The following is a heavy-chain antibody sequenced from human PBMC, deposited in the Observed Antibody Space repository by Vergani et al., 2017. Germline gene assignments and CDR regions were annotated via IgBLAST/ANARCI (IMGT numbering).Heavy chain of an antibody. CDR3: ARGLAYYDFWSGYYKAPYMDV. CDR2: IYTSGST. J-gene: IGHJ6*03. Sequence: QVQLQESGPGLVKPSQPLSLTCTVSGGSISSGSYYWSWIRQPAGKGLEWIGRIYTSGSTNYDPSLKSRVTISVDTSKNQFSLKLSSVTAADTAVYYCARGLAYYDFWSGYYKAPYMDVWGKGTTVTVSS. D-gene: IGHD3-3*01. V-gene: IGHV4-61*02. CDR1: GGSISSGSYY.